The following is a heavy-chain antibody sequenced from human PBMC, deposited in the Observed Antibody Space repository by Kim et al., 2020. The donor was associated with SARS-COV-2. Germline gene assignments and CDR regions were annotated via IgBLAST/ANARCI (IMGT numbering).Heavy chain of an antibody. CDR3: ARDRSGSYSAFDY. D-gene: IGHD1-26*01. Sequence: GGSLRLSCAASGFTFSSYSMNWVRQAPGKGLEWVSSISSSSSYISYADSVKGRFTISRDNAKNSLYLQMNSLRAEDTAVYYCARDRSGSYSAFDYWGQGT. CDR1: GFTFSSYS. V-gene: IGHV3-21*01. J-gene: IGHJ4*02. CDR2: ISSSSSYI.